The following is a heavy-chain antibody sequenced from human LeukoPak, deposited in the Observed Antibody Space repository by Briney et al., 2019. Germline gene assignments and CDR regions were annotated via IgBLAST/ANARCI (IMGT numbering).Heavy chain of an antibody. CDR1: GFTFSDYY. J-gene: IGHJ6*02. V-gene: IGHV3-11*01. CDR2: ISSSGSTR. D-gene: IGHD3-9*01. CDR3: ARALRYFLSDTGLDV. Sequence: PGGYLRLSCAASGFTFSDYYMSWLRQAPGKGLEWVSYISSSGSTRYYADSVNCRFTISRDNAKTSLYLQMNSLRAEDTAVYYWARALRYFLSDTGLDVWGQGTTVTVSS.